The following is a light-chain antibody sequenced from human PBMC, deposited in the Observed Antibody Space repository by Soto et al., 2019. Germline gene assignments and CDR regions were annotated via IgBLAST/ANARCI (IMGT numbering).Light chain of an antibody. J-gene: IGLJ1*01. CDR1: SSDVGGYNY. Sequence: QSVLTQPASVSGSPGQSITISCTGTSSDVGGYNYVSWYQQHPGKAPKLMIYDVSNRPSGVSNRFPGSKSGNTASLTISGLQAEDEADYYCSSYTSSSTVYVFGTGTKVTVL. CDR2: DVS. V-gene: IGLV2-14*01. CDR3: SSYTSSSTVYV.